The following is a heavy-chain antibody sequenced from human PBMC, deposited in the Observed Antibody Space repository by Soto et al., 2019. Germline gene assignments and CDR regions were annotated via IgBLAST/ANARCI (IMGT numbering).Heavy chain of an antibody. Sequence: EVQLVESGGGLVQPGRSLRLSCAASGFTFDDYAMHWVRQAPGKGPEWVSGISWNSGSIGYADSVKGRFTISRDNAKNSLYLQMNSLRAEDTALYYCAKGGQLLSEGGGYWGQGTLVTVSS. V-gene: IGHV3-9*01. CDR1: GFTFDDYA. CDR3: AKGGQLLSEGGGY. J-gene: IGHJ4*02. CDR2: ISWNSGSI. D-gene: IGHD2-2*01.